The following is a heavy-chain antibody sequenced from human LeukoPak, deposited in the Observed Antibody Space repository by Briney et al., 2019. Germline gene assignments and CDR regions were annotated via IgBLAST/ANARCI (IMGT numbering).Heavy chain of an antibody. CDR1: GLSFSDYA. V-gene: IGHV3-30-3*01. Sequence: GSLRLSCAAPGLSFSDYAMNWVRRAPGKGLEWVAVISSDGGNKFYADSVKGRFTVSRDNSKNTLYLQMNSLRVEDTAVYYCARDNDPDYSSSPGWFDSWGQGTLVTVSS. CDR3: ARDNDPDYSSSPGWFDS. D-gene: IGHD6-6*01. J-gene: IGHJ5*01. CDR2: ISSDGGNK.